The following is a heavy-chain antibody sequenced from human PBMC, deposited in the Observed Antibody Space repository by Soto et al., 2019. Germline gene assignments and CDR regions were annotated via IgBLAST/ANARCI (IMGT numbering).Heavy chain of an antibody. CDR2: IYYSGST. V-gene: IGHV4-59*01. D-gene: IGHD3-10*01. J-gene: IGHJ2*01. CDR3: ARDWWYYGSEPYWYFDL. CDR1: GGSISSYY. Sequence: QVQLQESGPGLVKPSETLSLTCTVSGGSISSYYWSWIRQPPGKGLEWIGYIYYSGSTNYNPSLKSRVTLPVDTSTHQSARKLSSVTAADTDVYYCARDWWYYGSEPYWYFDLWGRGTLVPVSS.